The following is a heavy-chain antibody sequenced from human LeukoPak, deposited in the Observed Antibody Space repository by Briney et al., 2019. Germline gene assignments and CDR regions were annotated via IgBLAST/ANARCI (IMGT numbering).Heavy chain of an antibody. J-gene: IGHJ4*02. CDR3: ATQSYDFWSGYRFFDY. CDR1: GYTFTGYY. Sequence: ASVKVSCKASGYTFTGYYMHWVRQAPGKGLEWMGGFDPEDGETIYAQKFQGRVTMTEDTSTDTAYMELSSLRSEDTAVYYCATQSYDFWSGYRFFDYWGQGTLVTVSS. V-gene: IGHV1-24*01. D-gene: IGHD3-3*01. CDR2: FDPEDGET.